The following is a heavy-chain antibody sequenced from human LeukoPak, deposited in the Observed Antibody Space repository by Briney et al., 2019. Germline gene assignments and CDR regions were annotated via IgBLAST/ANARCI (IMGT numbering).Heavy chain of an antibody. Sequence: GSLRLSCAASGFTFSSYWMSWVRQAPGKGLEWVANIKQDGSVKYYVDSVKGRFIISRDNAKNSLYLQMNSLRAEDTAVYYCARDAAYMAVAVFDPWGQGTLVTVSS. CDR2: IKQDGSVK. J-gene: IGHJ5*02. D-gene: IGHD6-19*01. V-gene: IGHV3-7*03. CDR1: GFTFSSYW. CDR3: ARDAAYMAVAVFDP.